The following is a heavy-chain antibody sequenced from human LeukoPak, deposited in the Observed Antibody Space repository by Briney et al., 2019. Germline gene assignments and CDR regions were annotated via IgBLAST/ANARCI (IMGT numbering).Heavy chain of an antibody. CDR1: GFTFSSYG. Sequence: PGRSLRLSCAASGFTFSSYGMHWVRQAPGKGLEWVAVIWYDGSNKYYADSVKGRFTISRDNSKNTLYLQMNSLRAEDTAVYYCAKALDTAMVTRSFASDYWGQGTLVTVSS. CDR3: AKALDTAMVTRSFASDY. V-gene: IGHV3-33*06. D-gene: IGHD5-18*01. J-gene: IGHJ4*02. CDR2: IWYDGSNK.